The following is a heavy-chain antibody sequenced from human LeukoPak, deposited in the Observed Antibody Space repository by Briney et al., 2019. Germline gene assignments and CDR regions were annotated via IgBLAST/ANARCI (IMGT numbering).Heavy chain of an antibody. Sequence: QPGGSLRLSCAASGFTFSGSAIHWVRQASGKGLEWVGRIRSKANSYATASAASVKGRFTISRDDSKNTAYLQMNSLKTEDTAVYYCARRGDYGDPVAFDIWGQGTMVTVSS. CDR2: IRSKANSYAT. J-gene: IGHJ3*02. D-gene: IGHD4-17*01. CDR1: GFTFSGSA. CDR3: ARRGDYGDPVAFDI. V-gene: IGHV3-73*01.